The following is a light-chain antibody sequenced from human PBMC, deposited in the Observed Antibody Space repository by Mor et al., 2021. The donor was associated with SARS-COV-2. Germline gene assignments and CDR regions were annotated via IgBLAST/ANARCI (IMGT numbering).Light chain of an antibody. CDR2: GNN. CDR3: QSSNYTVKAVNFV. Sequence: LIYGNNNRPSGVPDRFSGSKSGTSASLAITGLQTEDEADYYCQSSNYTVKAVNFVFGTGTKVTVL. V-gene: IGLV1-40*01. J-gene: IGLJ1*01.